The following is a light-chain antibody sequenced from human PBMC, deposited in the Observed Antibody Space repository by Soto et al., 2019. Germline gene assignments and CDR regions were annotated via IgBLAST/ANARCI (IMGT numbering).Light chain of an antibody. Sequence: QSALTQPPSASGSPGQSVTISCTGTSSDVGAYDYVSWYQQHPGKAPKLLIYVNTNRPSGVPDRFSGSKSGSSTSLAITGLQSEDEADYYCQSYDSSLIGLIFGLGTKLTVL. CDR2: VNT. J-gene: IGLJ2*01. V-gene: IGLV2-8*01. CDR1: SSDVGAYDY. CDR3: QSYDSSLIGLI.